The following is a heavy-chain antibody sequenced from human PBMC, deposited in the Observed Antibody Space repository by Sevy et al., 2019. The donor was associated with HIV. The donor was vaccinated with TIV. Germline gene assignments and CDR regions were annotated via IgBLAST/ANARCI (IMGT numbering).Heavy chain of an antibody. J-gene: IGHJ6*02. CDR2: IFPGDSDT. Sequence: GESLKISCKGSGYDFSTYWIAWVRQMPGKGLELMGIIFPGDSDTRYSPSFQGQVTISADDSIRTSYLQWRSLKASDTAIYYCARRGILLRGGDYFYYGLYVWGQGTTVTVSS. CDR3: ARRGILLRGGDYFYYGLYV. D-gene: IGHD1-26*01. CDR1: GYDFSTYW. V-gene: IGHV5-51*01.